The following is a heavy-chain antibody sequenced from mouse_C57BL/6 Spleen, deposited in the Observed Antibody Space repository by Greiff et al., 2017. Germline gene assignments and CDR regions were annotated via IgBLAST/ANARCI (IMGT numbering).Heavy chain of an antibody. Sequence: DVKLVESGGGLVQPGGSLSLSCAASGFTFTDYYMSWVRQPPGKALEWLGFIRNKANGYTTEYSASVKGRFTISRDNSQSILYLQMNALRAEDSATYYCARYMATTVVADYWGQGTTLTVSS. CDR1: GFTFTDYY. V-gene: IGHV7-3*01. D-gene: IGHD1-1*01. CDR3: ARYMATTVVADY. J-gene: IGHJ2*01. CDR2: IRNKANGYTT.